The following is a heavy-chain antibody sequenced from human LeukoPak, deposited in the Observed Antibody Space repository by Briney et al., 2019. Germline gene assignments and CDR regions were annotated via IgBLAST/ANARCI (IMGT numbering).Heavy chain of an antibody. Sequence: PSETLSLTCTVSGGSISSGSYYWHWIRQPAGKGLEWIGRIYTSGSTNYHPSLKSRVTISVDTSKNQFSLKLSSVTAADTAVYYCARGAYCSGGSCYPGIYYYYYMDVWGKGTTVTISS. CDR1: GGSISSGSYY. V-gene: IGHV4-61*02. J-gene: IGHJ6*03. CDR3: ARGAYCSGGSCYPGIYYYYYMDV. CDR2: IYTSGST. D-gene: IGHD2-15*01.